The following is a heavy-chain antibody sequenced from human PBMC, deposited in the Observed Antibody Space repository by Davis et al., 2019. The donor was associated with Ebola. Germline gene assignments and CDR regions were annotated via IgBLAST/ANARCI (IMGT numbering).Heavy chain of an antibody. J-gene: IGHJ6*02. CDR1: GFSLSNARMG. Sequence: SGPTLVKPTETLTLTCTVSGFSLSNARMGVSWIRQPPGKALEWLAHIFSNDEKSYSTSLKSRLTISKDTSKSQVVLTMTNMDPVDTATYYCARIGGLVVVADYYYGMDVWGQGTTVTVSS. D-gene: IGHD2-15*01. CDR2: IFSNDEK. V-gene: IGHV2-26*01. CDR3: ARIGGLVVVADYYYGMDV.